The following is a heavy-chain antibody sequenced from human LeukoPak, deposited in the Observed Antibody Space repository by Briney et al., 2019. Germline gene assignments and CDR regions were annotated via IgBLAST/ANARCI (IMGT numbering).Heavy chain of an antibody. CDR1: GGSFSGYY. D-gene: IGHD1-26*01. Sequence: SETLSLTCAVYGGSFSGYYWTWIRQPAGKGPEWIGRIFSSGSTNYNPSLKSRVTMSVDTSKNQFSLKLSSVTAADTAVYYCARDRWDLIAIDYWGQGTLVTVSS. CDR2: IFSSGST. CDR3: ARDRWDLIAIDY. J-gene: IGHJ4*02. V-gene: IGHV4-4*07.